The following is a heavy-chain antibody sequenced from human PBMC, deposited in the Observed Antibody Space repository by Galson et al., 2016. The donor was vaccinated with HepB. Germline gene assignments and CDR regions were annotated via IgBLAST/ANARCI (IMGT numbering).Heavy chain of an antibody. D-gene: IGHD4-17*01. CDR2: IHYSGRT. J-gene: IGHJ4*02. CDR1: AGSISSGGYY. Sequence: SLTCTVSAGSISSGGYYWSWIRHHPGKGLEWIGYIHYSGRTYYNPSLKSRGTISVDTSKSQFSLKLNFVTAADTAVYYCARTGSMTTVTANEYFFDYWGQGTLVTVSS. V-gene: IGHV4-31*03. CDR3: ARTGSMTTVTANEYFFDY.